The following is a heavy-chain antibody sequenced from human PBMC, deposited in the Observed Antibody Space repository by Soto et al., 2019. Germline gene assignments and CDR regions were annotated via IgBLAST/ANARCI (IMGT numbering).Heavy chain of an antibody. CDR2: IYHTGNA. CDR1: GDTISNSRCY. CDR3: ARQGFGVLHGLVDV. Sequence: SETMSVTCSVSGDTISNSRCYWAWIRKPPGEGLEWIGSIYHTGNAYYNPSLKSRVTIFVDTSKNQFSLTLTSVTAADTAVYYCARQGFGVLHGLVDVWGQGTTVTVSS. D-gene: IGHD3-10*01. J-gene: IGHJ6*02. V-gene: IGHV4-39*01.